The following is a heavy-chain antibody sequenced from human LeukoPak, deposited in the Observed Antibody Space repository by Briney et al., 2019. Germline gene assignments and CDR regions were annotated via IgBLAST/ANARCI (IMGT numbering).Heavy chain of an antibody. D-gene: IGHD6-19*01. CDR1: GFNFDDYA. J-gene: IGHJ1*01. CDR2: ISWNSGSI. Sequence: GGSLRLSFAASGFNFDDYAMHWVRQAPGKGLEWVSGISWNSGSIAYVDSVKGRFTISRDSAKNSLYLQMNSLRTEDTAFYYCAKGPSYTSGWSAEYFQHWGQGTLVTVSS. V-gene: IGHV3-9*01. CDR3: AKGPSYTSGWSAEYFQH.